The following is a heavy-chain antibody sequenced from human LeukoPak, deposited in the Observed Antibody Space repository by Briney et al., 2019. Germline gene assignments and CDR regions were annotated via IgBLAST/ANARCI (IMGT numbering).Heavy chain of an antibody. Sequence: WASVKVSCKASGYIFDIHAIIWVRRAPGQGLEFLGWISTNTGNPTYAQGFTGRFVFSLDTSVSTAYLQIRSLKAEDSAVYYCARDYTLTVGTTSYFQHWGQGTRVTVSS. CDR1: GYIFDIHA. CDR2: ISTNTGNP. V-gene: IGHV7-4-1*01. CDR3: ARDYTLTVGTTSYFQH. J-gene: IGHJ1*01. D-gene: IGHD1-7*01.